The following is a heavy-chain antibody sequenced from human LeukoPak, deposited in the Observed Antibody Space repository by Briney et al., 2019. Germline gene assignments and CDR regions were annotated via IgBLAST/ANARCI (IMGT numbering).Heavy chain of an antibody. Sequence: SGTLSLTCAVSGGSISSSNWWSWVRQPPGKGLEWIGEIYHSGSTHYNPSLKSRVTISVDTSRTQFSLKLSSVTAADTAVYYCARNTYDYVWGSYTYWGQGTLVTVSS. CDR2: IYHSGST. V-gene: IGHV4-4*02. CDR1: GGSISSSNW. D-gene: IGHD3-16*01. J-gene: IGHJ4*02. CDR3: ARNTYDYVWGSYTY.